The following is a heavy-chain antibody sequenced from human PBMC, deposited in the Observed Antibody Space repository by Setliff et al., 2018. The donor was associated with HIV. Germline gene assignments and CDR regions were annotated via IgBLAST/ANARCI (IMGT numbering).Heavy chain of an antibody. CDR3: AYSMITFGGVFNWFDP. CDR2: INPSGGST. J-gene: IGHJ5*02. D-gene: IGHD3-16*01. CDR1: GYTITSYY. V-gene: IGHV1-46*01. Sequence: ASVKVSCKASGYTITSYYMHWVRQAPGQGLEWMGIINPSGGSTSYAQKFQGRVTMTRDTSTSTVYMELSSLRSEDTAVYYCAYSMITFGGVFNWFDPWGQGTLVTVSS.